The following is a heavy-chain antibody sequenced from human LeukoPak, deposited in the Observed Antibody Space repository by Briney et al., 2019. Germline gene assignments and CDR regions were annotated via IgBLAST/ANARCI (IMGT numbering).Heavy chain of an antibody. J-gene: IGHJ5*02. CDR1: GYTFTDYY. CDR3: ARVKLPQGNWFDP. CDR2: VDPEDGET. Sequence: ASVKISCKVSGYTFTDYYMHWVQQAPGKGLEWMGLVDPEDGETIYAEKFQGRVTITADTSTDTAYMELRSLRSDDTAVYYCARVKLPQGNWFDPWGQGTLVIVSS. D-gene: IGHD4-23*01. V-gene: IGHV1-69-2*01.